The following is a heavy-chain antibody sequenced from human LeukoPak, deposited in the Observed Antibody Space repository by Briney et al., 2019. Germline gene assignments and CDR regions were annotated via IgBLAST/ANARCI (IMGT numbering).Heavy chain of an antibody. D-gene: IGHD6-13*01. V-gene: IGHV1-18*01. J-gene: IGHJ6*02. CDR3: ARDSSSWYYYCGMDV. Sequence: ASVKVSCKASGYTFTSYGISWVRQAPGQGLEWMGWISAYNGNTNYAQKLQGRVTMTTDTSTSTAYMELRSLRSDDTAVYYCARDSSSWYYYCGMDVWGQGTTVTVSS. CDR1: GYTFTSYG. CDR2: ISAYNGNT.